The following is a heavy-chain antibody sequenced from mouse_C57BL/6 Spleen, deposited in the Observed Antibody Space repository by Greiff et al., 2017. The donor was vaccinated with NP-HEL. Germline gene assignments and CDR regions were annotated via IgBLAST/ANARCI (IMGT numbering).Heavy chain of an antibody. D-gene: IGHD3-1*01. CDR3: ARVPTRYWYFDV. J-gene: IGHJ1*03. V-gene: IGHV5-4*01. CDR2: ISDGGSYT. Sequence: EVQRVESGGGLVKPGGSLKLSCAASGFTFSSYAMYWVRQTPEKGLEWVATISDGGSYTYYPDNVKGRFTISRDNAKNNLYLQMSHLKSEDTAMYYCARVPTRYWYFDVWGTGTTVTVSS. CDR1: GFTFSSYA.